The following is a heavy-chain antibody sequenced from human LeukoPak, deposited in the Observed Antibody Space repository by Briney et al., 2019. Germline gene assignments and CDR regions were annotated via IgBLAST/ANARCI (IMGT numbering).Heavy chain of an antibody. Sequence: GGSLRLSCAASGFTFSSYWMSWVRQAPGKGLECVANIKQDGSEKYYVDSVKGRFTISRDNAKNSLYLQMNSLRAEDTAVYYCAREPSYDFWSGYYSGFDYWGQGTLVTVSS. CDR2: IKQDGSEK. V-gene: IGHV3-7*01. CDR3: AREPSYDFWSGYYSGFDY. J-gene: IGHJ4*02. CDR1: GFTFSSYW. D-gene: IGHD3-3*01.